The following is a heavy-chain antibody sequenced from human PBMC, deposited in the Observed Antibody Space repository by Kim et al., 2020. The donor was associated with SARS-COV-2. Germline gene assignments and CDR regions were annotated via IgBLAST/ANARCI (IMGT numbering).Heavy chain of an antibody. CDR1: GFTFSSYA. CDR3: AKPSLYCGGDCPPLFDY. J-gene: IGHJ4*02. D-gene: IGHD2-21*02. V-gene: IGHV3-23*01. Sequence: GGSLRLSCAASGFTFSSYAMSWVRQAPGKGLEWVSAISGSGGSTYYADSVKGRFTISRDNSKNTLYLQMNSLRAEDTAVYYCAKPSLYCGGDCPPLFDYWGQGTLVTGSS. CDR2: ISGSGGST.